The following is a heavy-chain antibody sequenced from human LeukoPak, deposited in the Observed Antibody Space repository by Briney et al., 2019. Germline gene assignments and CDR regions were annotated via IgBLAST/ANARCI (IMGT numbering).Heavy chain of an antibody. CDR1: GFIVSSCS. V-gene: IGHV3-48*02. Sequence: GRSLRLSSAASGFIVSSCSMNLVRQAPGKGLEWVSYFSSSSSTIYYADSVKGRFTTSRDNDKNSLYQQMNRLRDEDTAVYYCARGQGTMVRGTTGSYWGQGTLVTVSS. J-gene: IGHJ4*02. CDR2: FSSSSSTI. CDR3: ARGQGTMVRGTTGSY. D-gene: IGHD3-10*01.